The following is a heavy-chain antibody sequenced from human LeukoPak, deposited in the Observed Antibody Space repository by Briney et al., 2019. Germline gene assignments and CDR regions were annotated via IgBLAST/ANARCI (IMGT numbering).Heavy chain of an antibody. D-gene: IGHD3/OR15-3a*01. V-gene: IGHV3-66*03. CDR2: IRDSGEA. Sequence: PGGSLRLSCAASGISVSSNYMSWVRQAPGKGLEWVGLIRDSGEAFYADFARGRFAISRDESENTLYLQMNSLRVEDTAVYFCARDRAANQDWVEFDPWGQGTPVIVSS. CDR3: ARDRAANQDWVEFDP. J-gene: IGHJ5*02. CDR1: GISVSSNY.